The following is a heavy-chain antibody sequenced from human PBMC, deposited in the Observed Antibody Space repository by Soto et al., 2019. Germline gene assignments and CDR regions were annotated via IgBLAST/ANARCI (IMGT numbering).Heavy chain of an antibody. CDR1: GYTFTTSA. J-gene: IGHJ5*02. D-gene: IGHD3-16*01. CDR3: ASERPRGEFDP. V-gene: IGHV1-3*01. Sequence: GASVKVSCKASGYTFTTSAIHWVRQAPGQSLEWMGCINGGNGDTKYSRKFQDRVTFTRDASASTAYMDLSSLRSEDTALYFCASERPRGEFDPWGQGTLVTVSS. CDR2: INGGNGDT.